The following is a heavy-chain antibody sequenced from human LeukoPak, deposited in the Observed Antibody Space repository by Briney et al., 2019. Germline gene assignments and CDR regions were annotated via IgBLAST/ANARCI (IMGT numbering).Heavy chain of an antibody. CDR3: ARERWSATVTTYYYYYYMDV. CDR1: GFTFSSYE. D-gene: IGHD4-17*01. CDR2: ISSSSSYI. J-gene: IGHJ6*03. V-gene: IGHV3-21*01. Sequence: GGSLRLSCAASGFTFSSYEMNWVRQAPGEGLEWVSSISSSSSYIYYADSVKGRFTISRDNAKNSLYLQMNSLRAEDTAVYYCARERWSATVTTYYYYYYMDVWGKGTTVTISS.